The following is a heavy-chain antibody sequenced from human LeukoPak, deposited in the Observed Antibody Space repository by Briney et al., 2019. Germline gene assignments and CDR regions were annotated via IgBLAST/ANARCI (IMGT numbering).Heavy chain of an antibody. D-gene: IGHD2-21*02. CDR1: GASINGDY. V-gene: IGHV4-59*01. J-gene: IGHJ5*02. Sequence: SETLSLTCTISGASINGDYWAWVRQTPGKGLEWLGYIHYTGRTSYNPSLKSRVAISADMSMNQFSLRLASVTAADTAVYYCAKETVEVPADDWFSPWGQGTLVTVSS. CDR3: AKETVEVPADDWFSP. CDR2: IHYTGRT.